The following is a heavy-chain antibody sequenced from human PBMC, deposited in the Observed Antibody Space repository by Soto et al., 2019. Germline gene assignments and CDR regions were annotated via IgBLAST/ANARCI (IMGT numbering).Heavy chain of an antibody. V-gene: IGHV1-46*01. CDR3: ARDGSYYYDSSCYKPVYYYYGMDV. CDR2: INPSGGST. CDR1: GYTFTSYY. Sequence: ASVKVTCKASGYTFTSYYMHWVRQAPGQGLEWMGIINPSGGSTSYAQKFQGRVTMTRDTSTSTVYMELSSLRSEDTAVYYCARDGSYYYDSSCYKPVYYYYGMDVWGQGTTVTVSS. D-gene: IGHD3-22*01. J-gene: IGHJ6*02.